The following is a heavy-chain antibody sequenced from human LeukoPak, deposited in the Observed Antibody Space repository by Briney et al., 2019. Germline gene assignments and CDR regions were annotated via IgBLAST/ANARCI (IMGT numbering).Heavy chain of an antibody. CDR3: ARGPGSGSYFAWFDP. V-gene: IGHV4-34*01. CDR1: GGSFGGYY. Sequence: SETLSLTCAVYGGSFGGYYWSWIRQPPGKGLEWIGEINQSGSTKYNPSFESRVTISVDTSKNQLSLKLSSVTAADTAVYYCARGPGSGSYFAWFDPWGQGDLVTVSS. J-gene: IGHJ5*02. CDR2: INQSGST. D-gene: IGHD3-10*01.